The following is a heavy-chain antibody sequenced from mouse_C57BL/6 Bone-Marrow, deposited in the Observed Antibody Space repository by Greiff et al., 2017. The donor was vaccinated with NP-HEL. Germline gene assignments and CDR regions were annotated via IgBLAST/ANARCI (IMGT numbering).Heavy chain of an antibody. D-gene: IGHD2-4*01. CDR2: ISDGGSYT. CDR1: GFTFSSYA. V-gene: IGHV5-4*03. Sequence: EVKVVESGGGLVKPGGSLKLSCAASGFTFSSYAMSWVRQTPEKRQEWVATISDGGSYTYYPDNVKGRFTISRDNAKNNLYLQMSHLKSEDTAMYYCARAYYDYDGAWFAYWGQGTLVTVSA. J-gene: IGHJ3*01. CDR3: ARAYYDYDGAWFAY.